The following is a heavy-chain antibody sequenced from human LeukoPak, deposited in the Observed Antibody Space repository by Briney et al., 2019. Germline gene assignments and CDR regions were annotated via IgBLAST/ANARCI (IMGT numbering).Heavy chain of an antibody. CDR1: GFTFSSYA. D-gene: IGHD3-3*01. J-gene: IGHJ3*02. CDR2: ISGSGGST. Sequence: GGSLRLSCAASGFTFSSYAMSWVRQAPGKGLEWVSAISGSGGSTYYADSVKGRFTISRDNSKNTLYLQMNGLRAEDTAVYYCAKGGNLRLRFLEWLPHIDAFDIWGQGTMVTVSS. V-gene: IGHV3-23*01. CDR3: AKGGNLRLRFLEWLPHIDAFDI.